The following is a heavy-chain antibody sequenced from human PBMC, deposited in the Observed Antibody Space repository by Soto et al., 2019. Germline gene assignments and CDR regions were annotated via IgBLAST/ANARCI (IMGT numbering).Heavy chain of an antibody. D-gene: IGHD3-10*01. CDR3: ARVRGYYGSGTQPEFDY. CDR1: GGTFSSYA. J-gene: IGHJ4*02. CDR2: IIPIFGTA. Sequence: QVQLVQSGAEVKKPGSSVKVSCKASGGTFSSYAISWVRQAPGQGLEWMGGIIPIFGTANYAQKFQGRVTITADESTSPAYMELSSLRSEDTDVYYCARVRGYYGSGTQPEFDYWGQGTLVTVSS. V-gene: IGHV1-69*01.